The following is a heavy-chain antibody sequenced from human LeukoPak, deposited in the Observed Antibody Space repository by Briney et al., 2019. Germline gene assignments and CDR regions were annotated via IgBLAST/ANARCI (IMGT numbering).Heavy chain of an antibody. V-gene: IGHV3-53*01. J-gene: IGHJ4*02. CDR3: AREYREQWLVRFSYFDY. D-gene: IGHD6-19*01. CDR2: IYSGGST. CDR1: GFTVSSNY. Sequence: PGGSLRLSYAASGFTVSSNYMSWVRQAPGKGLEWVSVIYSGGSTYYADSVKGRFTISRDNSKNTLYLQMNSLRAEDTAVYYCAREYREQWLVRFSYFDYWGQGTLVTVSS.